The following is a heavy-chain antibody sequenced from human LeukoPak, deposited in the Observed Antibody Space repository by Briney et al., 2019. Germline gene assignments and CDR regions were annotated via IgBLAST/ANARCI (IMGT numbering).Heavy chain of an antibody. Sequence: GGSLRLSCTTSGFSFGEYALTWVRQAPGKGLVWVGFIRSKAYGGTTENAASVRGRFTISRDDSKSIAYLQMNSLKNEDTAVYYCVTEVSGSFPTWGQGTLVTVSS. CDR3: VTEVSGSFPT. J-gene: IGHJ4*02. CDR2: IRSKAYGGTT. V-gene: IGHV3-49*04. CDR1: GFSFGEYA. D-gene: IGHD1-26*01.